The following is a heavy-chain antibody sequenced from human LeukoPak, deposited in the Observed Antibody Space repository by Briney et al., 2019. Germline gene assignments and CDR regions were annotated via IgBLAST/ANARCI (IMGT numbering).Heavy chain of an antibody. J-gene: IGHJ4*02. CDR1: GDSVSSKSAA. CDR3: AGQGGRSGYNDLLLPVDY. CDR2: TYYRSKWYN. V-gene: IGHV6-1*01. Sequence: SQTLSLTCAISGDSVSSKSAAWNWIRQSPSRGLEWLGRTYYRSKWYNDYAVSVKSRITINPDTSKNQFSLKLSSVTAADTAVYYCAGQGGRSGYNDLLLPVDYWGQGSLVTVSS. D-gene: IGHD3-3*01.